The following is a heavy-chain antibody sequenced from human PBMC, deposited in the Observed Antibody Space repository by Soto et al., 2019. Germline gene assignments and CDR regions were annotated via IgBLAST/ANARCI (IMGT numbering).Heavy chain of an antibody. Sequence: QVRLQESGPGLVKPSETLSLTCTVSGGSISSYYWCWIRQPPGKGLEWIGYMYNTGSTIYNPSLKSRVTISVDTSKNQFSLKLTSVTAADTAVYYCARDLWGYCGADCYPLDVWGQGTTVTVSS. D-gene: IGHD2-21*02. CDR1: GGSISSYY. J-gene: IGHJ6*02. V-gene: IGHV4-59*01. CDR3: ARDLWGYCGADCYPLDV. CDR2: MYNTGST.